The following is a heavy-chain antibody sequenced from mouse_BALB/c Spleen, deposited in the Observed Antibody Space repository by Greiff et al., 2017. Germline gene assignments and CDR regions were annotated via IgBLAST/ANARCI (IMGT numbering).Heavy chain of an antibody. V-gene: IGHV3-2*02. CDR1: GYSITSDYA. CDR2: ISYSGST. D-gene: IGHD1-1*01. Sequence: DVKLQESGPGLVKPSQSLSLTCTVTGYSITSDYAWNWIRQFPGNKLEWMGYISYSGSTSYNPSLKSRISITRDTSKNQFFLQLNSVTTEDTATYYCARGGYYGIDYWGQGTTLTVSS. CDR3: ARGGYYGIDY. J-gene: IGHJ2*01.